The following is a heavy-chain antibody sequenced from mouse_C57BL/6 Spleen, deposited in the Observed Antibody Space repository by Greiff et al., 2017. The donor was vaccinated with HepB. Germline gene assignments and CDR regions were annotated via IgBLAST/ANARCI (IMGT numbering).Heavy chain of an antibody. V-gene: IGHV1-81*01. J-gene: IGHJ4*01. D-gene: IGHD1-1*01. CDR2: IYPRSGNT. CDR1: GYTFTSYG. Sequence: VQLQQSGAELARPGASVKLSCKASGYTFTSYGISWVKQRTGQGLEWIGEIYPRSGNTYYNEKFKGKATLTADKSSSTAYMELRSLTSEEAAVYFCARSSTVVVPYAMDYWSQVTSVTVSS. CDR3: ARSSTVVVPYAMDY.